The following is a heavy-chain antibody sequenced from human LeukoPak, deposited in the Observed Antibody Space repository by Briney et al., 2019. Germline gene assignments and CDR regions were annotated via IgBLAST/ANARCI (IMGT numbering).Heavy chain of an antibody. CDR3: ARDRVYYDSSVSDY. CDR2: INPNSGGT. J-gene: IGHJ4*02. D-gene: IGHD3-22*01. Sequence: ASVKVSCKASGYTFTGYYMHWVRQAPGQGLEWMGWINPNSGGTNYAQKFQGRVTMTRDTSISTAYMELSRLRSDDTAVYYCARDRVYYDSSVSDYWGQGTLVTVSS. V-gene: IGHV1-2*02. CDR1: GYTFTGYY.